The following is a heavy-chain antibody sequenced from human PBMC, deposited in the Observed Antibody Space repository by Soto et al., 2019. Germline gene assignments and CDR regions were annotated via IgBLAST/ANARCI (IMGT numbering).Heavy chain of an antibody. CDR2: ISAHNGNT. CDR1: GYTFSSYA. V-gene: IGHV1-18*01. J-gene: IGHJ6*02. D-gene: IGHD1-1*01. CDR3: VREMPHNWNNPDYYYGMDV. Sequence: ASVKVSCKASGYTFSSYAISWVRQAPGQGLEWMGWISAHNGNTNYAQNLQGRVTMTTNTSTSITYMDLRSLRSDDTAVYYCVREMPHNWNNPDYYYGMDVWGQGTTVTVSS.